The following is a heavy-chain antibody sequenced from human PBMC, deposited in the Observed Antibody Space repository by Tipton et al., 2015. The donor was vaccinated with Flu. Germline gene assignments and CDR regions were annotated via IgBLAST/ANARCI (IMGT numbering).Heavy chain of an antibody. Sequence: SLRLSCVASGFMFSSYAMTWVRQAPGKGLEWVSSMSGHGGSTYYADSVKGRFTISRDNSKNTLYLQMNNLRAEDTAFYYCARHETTETYPIDNWGQGTLVTASS. CDR1: GFMFSSYA. CDR2: MSGHGGST. D-gene: IGHD4-17*01. CDR3: ARHETTETYPIDN. J-gene: IGHJ4*02. V-gene: IGHV3-23*01.